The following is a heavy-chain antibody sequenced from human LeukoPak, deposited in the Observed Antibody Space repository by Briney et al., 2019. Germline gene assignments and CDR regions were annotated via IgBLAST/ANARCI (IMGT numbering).Heavy chain of an antibody. CDR3: ARVGTMVRGVNFNWFDP. CDR1: GFTFSSYY. V-gene: IGHV3-7*01. CDR2: IKQDGSEK. D-gene: IGHD3-10*01. J-gene: IGHJ5*02. Sequence: GGSLRLSCAASGFTFSSYYMSWVRQAPGKGLEWVANIKQDGSEKYYVDSVKGRFTISRDNVKNSLYLQMNSLRAEDTAVYYCARVGTMVRGVNFNWFDPWGQGTLVTVSS.